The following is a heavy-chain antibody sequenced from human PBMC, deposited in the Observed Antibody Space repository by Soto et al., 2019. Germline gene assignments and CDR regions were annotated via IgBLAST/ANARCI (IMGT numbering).Heavy chain of an antibody. CDR2: FSYNGTTT. V-gene: IGHV3-23*01. D-gene: IGHD3-3*01. CDR3: AKRFTLFGEVKLSPDFDY. J-gene: IGHJ4*02. CDR1: GFTFSSHA. Sequence: EVQLLESGGGLVQPEGSLRLSCAASGFTFSSHAMSWVRQAPGKGLEWVSAFSYNGTTTYYAESVKGRFTISRDNSKDTLYLQMNSLRVEDTAIYYCAKRFTLFGEVKLSPDFDYWGQGTLVTVSS.